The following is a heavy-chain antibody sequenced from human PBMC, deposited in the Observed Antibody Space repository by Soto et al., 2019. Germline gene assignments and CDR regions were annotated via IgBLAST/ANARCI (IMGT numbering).Heavy chain of an antibody. CDR2: ISGSGGST. V-gene: IGHV3-23*01. CDR3: AEKGRYRSLRGYSDY. D-gene: IGHD6-13*01. J-gene: IGHJ4*02. CDR1: GFTFSSYG. Sequence: EVQLLESGGGLVQPGGSLRLSCAASGFTFSSYGMSWVRQAPGKGLEWVSGISGSGGSTYYADSVKGRFTISRDNPKNTLYLQMNSLRAEDTAVYYRAEKGRYRSLRGYSDYWGQGTLVTVSS.